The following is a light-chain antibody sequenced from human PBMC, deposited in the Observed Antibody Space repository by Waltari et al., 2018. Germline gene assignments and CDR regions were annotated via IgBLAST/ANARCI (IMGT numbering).Light chain of an antibody. CDR1: SSAVGDYNY. CDR3: CSYAGSYSFV. Sequence: QSALTQPRSVSGSPGQSVTISCTGTSSAVGDYNYVSWYQQHPDKTPKLMIYAVTKRPSRVPDRFSGSKSGNTASLTISGLQAEDEADYYCCSYAGSYSFVFGGGTKLTVL. J-gene: IGLJ2*01. CDR2: AVT. V-gene: IGLV2-11*01.